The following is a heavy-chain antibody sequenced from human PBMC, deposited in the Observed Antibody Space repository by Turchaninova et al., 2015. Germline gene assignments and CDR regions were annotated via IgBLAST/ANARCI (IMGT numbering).Heavy chain of an antibody. CDR1: GFSLRTSAVG. D-gene: IGHD3-22*01. CDR2: IYWDADK. J-gene: IGHJ4*02. Sequence: QITLKESGPTLVKPTQTLTLTCTFSGFSLRTSAVGVGWIRQPPGKALEWLAVIYWDADKRYCPSLKSRLTITKDTSKNQVVLTMTNMDPVDTATYYCARRPNYYDNSGSLDYWGQGTLVTVSS. CDR3: ARRPNYYDNSGSLDY. V-gene: IGHV2-5*02.